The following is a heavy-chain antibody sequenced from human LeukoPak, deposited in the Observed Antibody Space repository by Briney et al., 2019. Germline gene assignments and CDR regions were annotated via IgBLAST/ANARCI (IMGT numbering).Heavy chain of an antibody. Sequence: GASVKVSCKASGYTFTGYYMHWVRQAPGQGLEWMGWINPNSGGTNYAQKFQGRVTMTRDTSISTAYMELSRLRSDDTAVYYCARVGAIQLPESKYYYYYMDVWGKGTTVTISS. J-gene: IGHJ6*03. V-gene: IGHV1-2*02. CDR1: GYTFTGYY. D-gene: IGHD5-18*01. CDR3: ARVGAIQLPESKYYYYYMDV. CDR2: INPNSGGT.